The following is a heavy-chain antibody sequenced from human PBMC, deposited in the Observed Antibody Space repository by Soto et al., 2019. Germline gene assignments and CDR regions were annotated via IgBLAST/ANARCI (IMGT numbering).Heavy chain of an antibody. CDR3: ARGLVGSTTAFDY. D-gene: IGHD1-26*01. V-gene: IGHV3-53*01. CDR2: IYTPGST. J-gene: IGHJ4*02. CDR1: GFTVSRSY. Sequence: GGSLRLSCAASGFTVSRSYMSWVRQAPGKGLEWVSSIYTPGSTYYADSVKGRFTISRDNSKNTVYLQMDSLRVEDTAVYYCARGLVGSTTAFDYWGQGSLVTVSS.